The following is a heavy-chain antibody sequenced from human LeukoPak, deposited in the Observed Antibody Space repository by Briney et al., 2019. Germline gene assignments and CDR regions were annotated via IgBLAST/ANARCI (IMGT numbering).Heavy chain of an antibody. CDR2: INHSGST. J-gene: IGHJ4*02. CDR1: GGSFSGYY. V-gene: IGHV4-34*01. CDR3: ARGRATMVRGVSRPFDY. D-gene: IGHD3-10*01. Sequence: SETLSLTCAVYGGSFSGYYWTWIRQPPGKGLEWIGEINHSGSTNYNPSLKSRVTISVDTSKNQFSLKLSSVTAADTAVYYCARGRATMVRGVSRPFDYWGQGTLVTVSS.